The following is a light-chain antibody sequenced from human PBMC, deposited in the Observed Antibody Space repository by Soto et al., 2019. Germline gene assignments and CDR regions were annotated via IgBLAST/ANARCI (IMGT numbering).Light chain of an antibody. CDR2: LESSGSY. CDR1: SGHSSYI. V-gene: IGLV4-60*02. Sequence: QSVLTQSSSASASLGSSVKLTCTLSSGHSSYIIAWHQQQPGKAPRYLMKLESSGSYNKGSGVPDRFSGSSSGADRYLTISNLQFEDEADYYCETWDSNTPWVFGGGTKLTVL. CDR3: ETWDSNTPWV. J-gene: IGLJ3*02.